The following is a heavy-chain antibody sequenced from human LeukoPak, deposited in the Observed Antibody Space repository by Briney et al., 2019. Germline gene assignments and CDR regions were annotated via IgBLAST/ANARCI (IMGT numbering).Heavy chain of an antibody. CDR3: ARQSYRAFDI. V-gene: IGHV6-1*01. J-gene: IGHJ3*02. D-gene: IGHD1-26*01. CDR2: TYYRSKWYN. Sequence: SQTLSLTCAISGDSVSSSAVAWNGIRLSPSRGLEWLGVTYYRSKWYNDFALSVKSRITINPDTSKNQFSLQLNSVTPEDTAVYYCARQSYRAFDIWGQGTLVTVSS. CDR1: GDSVSSSAVA.